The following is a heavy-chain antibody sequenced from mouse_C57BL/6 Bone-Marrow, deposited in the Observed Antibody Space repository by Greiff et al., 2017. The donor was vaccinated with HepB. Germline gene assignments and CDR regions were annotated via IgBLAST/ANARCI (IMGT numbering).Heavy chain of an antibody. CDR2: IYPGNSDT. CDR3: TRWRVWLRRRFDY. CDR1: GYTFTSYW. J-gene: IGHJ2*01. V-gene: IGHV1-5*01. D-gene: IGHD2-2*01. Sequence: EVQLQQSGTVLARPGASVKMSCKTSGYTFTSYWMHWVKQRPGQGLEWIGAIYPGNSDTSYNQKFKGKAKLTAVTSASTAYMELSSLTNEDSAVYYCTRWRVWLRRRFDYWGQGTTLTVSS.